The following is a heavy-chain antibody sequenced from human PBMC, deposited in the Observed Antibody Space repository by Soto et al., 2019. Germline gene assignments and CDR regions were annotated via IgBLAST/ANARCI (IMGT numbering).Heavy chain of an antibody. V-gene: IGHV1-69*06. CDR1: GGTFSSYA. CDR3: ARDQSSIAARSYAFDI. D-gene: IGHD6-6*01. Sequence: QVQLVQSGAEVKKPGSSVKVSCKASGGTFSSYAISWVRQAPGQGLEWMGGIIPIFGTANYAQKFQGRVTITADKSTRTGYMELSSLESDDTAVYYCARDQSSIAARSYAFDIWGQGTMVSVSS. J-gene: IGHJ3*02. CDR2: IIPIFGTA.